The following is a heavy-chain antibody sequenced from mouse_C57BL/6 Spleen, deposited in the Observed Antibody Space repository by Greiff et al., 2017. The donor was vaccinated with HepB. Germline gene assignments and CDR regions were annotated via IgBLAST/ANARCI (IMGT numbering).Heavy chain of an antibody. CDR1: GYTFTSYG. CDR3: ARESSYDAMDY. V-gene: IGHV1-81*01. J-gene: IGHJ4*01. D-gene: IGHD1-1*01. Sequence: VKLMESGAELARPGASVKLSCKASGYTFTSYGISWVKQRTGQGLEWIGEIYPRSGNTYYNEKFKGKATLTADKSSSTAYMELRSLTSEDSAVYFCARESSYDAMDYWGQGTSVTVSS. CDR2: IYPRSGNT.